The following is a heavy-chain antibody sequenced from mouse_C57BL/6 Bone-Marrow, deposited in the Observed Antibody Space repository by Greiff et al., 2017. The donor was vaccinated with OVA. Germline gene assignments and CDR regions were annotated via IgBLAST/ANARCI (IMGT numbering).Heavy chain of an antibody. CDR1: GFTFSSYA. V-gene: IGHV5-4*03. D-gene: IGHD2-1*01. Sequence: EVKLMESGGGLVKPGGSLKLSCAASGFTFSSYAMSWVRQTPEKRLEWVATISDGGSYTYYPDNVKGRFTISRDNAKNNLYLQMSHLKSEDTAMYYCARGGNYGKAWFAYWGQGTLVTVSA. J-gene: IGHJ3*01. CDR2: ISDGGSYT. CDR3: ARGGNYGKAWFAY.